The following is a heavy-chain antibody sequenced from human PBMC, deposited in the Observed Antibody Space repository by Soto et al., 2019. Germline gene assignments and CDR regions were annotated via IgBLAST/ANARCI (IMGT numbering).Heavy chain of an antibody. V-gene: IGHV3-30*18. D-gene: IGHD2-15*01. CDR3: AKDQDPSNYFDY. CDR2: ISYDGSNK. J-gene: IGHJ4*02. Sequence: VGSLRLSCAASGLTFSSYGMHWVRQAPGKGLEWVAVISYDGSNKYYADSVKGRFTISRDNSKNTLYLQMNSLRAEDTAVYYCAKDQDPSNYFDYWGQGTLVTVSS. CDR1: GLTFSSYG.